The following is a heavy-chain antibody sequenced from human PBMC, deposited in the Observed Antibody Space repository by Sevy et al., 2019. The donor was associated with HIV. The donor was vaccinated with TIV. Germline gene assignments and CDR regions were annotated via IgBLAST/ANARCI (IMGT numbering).Heavy chain of an antibody. CDR2: INSDGSST. D-gene: IGHD6-13*01. CDR3: ARVGIAAAGDYYYYMDV. V-gene: IGHV3-74*01. CDR1: GFTFSSYW. J-gene: IGHJ6*03. Sequence: GGSLRLSCAASGFTFSSYWMHWVRQAPGKGLVWVSRINSDGSSTSYADSVKGRFTISRDNAKNTLYLQMNSPRAEDTAVYYCARVGIAAAGDYYYYMDVWGKGTTVTVSS.